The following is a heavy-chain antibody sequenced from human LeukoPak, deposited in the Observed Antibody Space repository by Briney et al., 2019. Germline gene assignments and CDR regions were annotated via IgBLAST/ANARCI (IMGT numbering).Heavy chain of an antibody. J-gene: IGHJ3*02. CDR1: GYSLDRYG. V-gene: IGHV1-18*01. CDR2: IGAFNGNT. Sequence: GASVKVSCKASGYSLDRYGISWVRQAPGQGLEWLGWIGAFNGNTNYAQNLQGRVTMTADTSTTTAYMELRSLSSDDTAVYYCARDFLSYDGSENHFEDTFDIWGQGTMVTVSS. CDR3: ARDFLSYDGSENHFEDTFDI. D-gene: IGHD3-22*01.